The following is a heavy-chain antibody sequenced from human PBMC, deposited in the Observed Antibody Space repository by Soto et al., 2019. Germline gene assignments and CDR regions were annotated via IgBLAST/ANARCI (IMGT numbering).Heavy chain of an antibody. CDR2: IYPGDSDT. Sequence: EVQLVQSGAEVKKPGESLKISCKGSGYSFTNYWIGWVRQRPGKGLEWMGIIYPGDSDTIYSPSFQGQVTISAAKSIITAYLQWSSLKASDTAIYYCASGYDSAARYFQHWGQGTLVTVSS. CDR1: GYSFTNYW. D-gene: IGHD3-22*01. CDR3: ASGYDSAARYFQH. V-gene: IGHV5-51*01. J-gene: IGHJ1*01.